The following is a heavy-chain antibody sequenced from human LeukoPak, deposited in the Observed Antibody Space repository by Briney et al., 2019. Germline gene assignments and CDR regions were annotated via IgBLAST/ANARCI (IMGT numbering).Heavy chain of an antibody. CDR1: VYTFTSYG. Sequence: ASVKVSSKASVYTFTSYGISCVRQSPGQGREGRGGIRAYNVNTDYAQKRQGRVTMTTDTSKSTAYMELRSLRSDDTAVYYCARTPYYYDSTGYYWGDYYYYYGMDVWGQGTTVPVSS. CDR2: IRAYNVNT. D-gene: IGHD3-22*01. CDR3: ARTPYYYDSTGYYWGDYYYYYGMDV. J-gene: IGHJ6*02. V-gene: IGHV1-18*01.